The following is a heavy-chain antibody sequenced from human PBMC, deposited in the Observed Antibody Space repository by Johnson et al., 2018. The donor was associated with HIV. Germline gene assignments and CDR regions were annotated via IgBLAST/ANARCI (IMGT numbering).Heavy chain of an antibody. CDR2: IYSGGNT. V-gene: IGHV3-53*01. Sequence: VQLVESGGGLIQPGGSLRLSCAASGLTVSSNYMNWVRQAPGKGLEWVSVIYSGGNTYYADSVKGRFSISRDNSKNTVYLQMNNLRAEDTAVYYCARAGWLQSRVDAFDIWGQGTMVTVSS. CDR1: GLTVSSNY. J-gene: IGHJ3*02. CDR3: ARAGWLQSRVDAFDI. D-gene: IGHD5-24*01.